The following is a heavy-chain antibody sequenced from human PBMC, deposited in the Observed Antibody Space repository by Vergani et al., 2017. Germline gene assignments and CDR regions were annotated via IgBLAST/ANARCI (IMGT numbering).Heavy chain of an antibody. CDR3: AKSDSMVRGVIITTNSFDY. D-gene: IGHD3-10*01. Sequence: QVKLVQSGAEVKKPGSSVKVSCKASGGTFSSYAISWVRQAPGQGLEWMGRIIPIFGTANYAQKFQGRVTITADESTSTAYMELSSLRSEDTAVYYCAKSDSMVRGVIITTNSFDYWGQGTLVTVSS. J-gene: IGHJ4*02. V-gene: IGHV1-69*18. CDR1: GGTFSSYA. CDR2: IIPIFGTA.